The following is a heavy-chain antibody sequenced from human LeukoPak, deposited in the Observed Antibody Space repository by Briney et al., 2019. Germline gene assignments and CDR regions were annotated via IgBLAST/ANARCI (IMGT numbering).Heavy chain of an antibody. Sequence: GGSLRLSCAASGFTFSTYGMYWVRQAPGKGLEWVAFISYDGSKKYYADSVKGRFTVSRDDSENTLYLQINSLRAEDTAFYYCAKAYAGYDLGGSYYLGYWGQGTLVTVSS. CDR1: GFTFSTYG. J-gene: IGHJ4*02. V-gene: IGHV3-30*02. CDR2: ISYDGSKK. CDR3: AKAYAGYDLGGSYYLGY. D-gene: IGHD5-12*01.